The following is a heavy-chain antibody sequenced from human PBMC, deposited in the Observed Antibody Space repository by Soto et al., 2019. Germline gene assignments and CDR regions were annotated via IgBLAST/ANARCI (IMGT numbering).Heavy chain of an antibody. D-gene: IGHD2-21*02. CDR1: GESISSSSYY. CDR3: ARQRTTVVTQAYFDH. V-gene: IGHV4-39*01. CDR2: IYYSGRT. Sequence: SETLSLTCIVSGESISSSSYYWGWIRQPPGKGLEWIGSIYYSGRTYYNPSFKSRVTISIDTSKNQFSLKLSSVTATDTAVYYCARQRTTVVTQAYFDHWGQGALVTVSS. J-gene: IGHJ4*02.